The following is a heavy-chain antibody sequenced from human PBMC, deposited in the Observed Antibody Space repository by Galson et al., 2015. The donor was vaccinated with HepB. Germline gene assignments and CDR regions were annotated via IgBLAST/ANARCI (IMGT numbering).Heavy chain of an antibody. CDR2: ISGSGGST. Sequence: SLRLSCAASGFTFSSYAMSWVRQAPGKGLEWVSAISGSGGSTYYADSVKGRFTISRDNSKNTLYLQMNSLRAEDTAVYYCAKEGYCSSTSCAYYYYYMDVWGKGTTVTVSS. J-gene: IGHJ6*03. V-gene: IGHV3-23*01. D-gene: IGHD2-2*01. CDR1: GFTFSSYA. CDR3: AKEGYCSSTSCAYYYYYMDV.